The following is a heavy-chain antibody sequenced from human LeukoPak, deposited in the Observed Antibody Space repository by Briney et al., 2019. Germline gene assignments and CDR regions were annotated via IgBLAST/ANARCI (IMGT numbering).Heavy chain of an antibody. CDR1: GFTFSNYG. V-gene: IGHV3-23*01. CDR3: ARRQAKTFDY. Sequence: GRSLRLSCAASGFTFSNYGMSWVRQAPGKGLEWVSTISDGGDTTYYADSVKGRFTISRANSKNTLYLQKNSLRAEDTTVYYCARRQAKTFDYWGQGTLVTVSS. CDR2: ISDGGDTT. J-gene: IGHJ4*02.